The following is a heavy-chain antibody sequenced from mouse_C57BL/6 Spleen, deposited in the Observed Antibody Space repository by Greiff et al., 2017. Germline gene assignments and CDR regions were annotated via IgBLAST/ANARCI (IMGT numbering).Heavy chain of an antibody. J-gene: IGHJ4*01. CDR2: IYPSDSET. CDR1: GYTFTSYW. CDR3: ARLNFPMDY. Sequence: VQLQQPGAELVRPGSSVKLSCKASGYTFTSYWMDWVKQRPGQGLEWIGNIYPSDSETHYNQKFKDKATLTVDKSSSTAYMQLSSLTSEDSAVYYCARLNFPMDYWGQGTSVTVSS. V-gene: IGHV1-61*01.